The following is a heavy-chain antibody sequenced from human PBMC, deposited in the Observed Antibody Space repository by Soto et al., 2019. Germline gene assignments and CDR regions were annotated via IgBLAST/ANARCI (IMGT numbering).Heavy chain of an antibody. CDR2: IWYDGSNK. Sequence: GGSLRLSCAASGFTFTSYGMHWVRQAPGKGLEWVAAIWYDGSNKYYADSVKGRFTISRDNSKNTLYLQMNSLRAEDTAVYYCARDEYSTPRYYYGMDVWGQGIMVTVSS. V-gene: IGHV3-33*01. J-gene: IGHJ6*02. CDR3: ARDEYSTPRYYYGMDV. CDR1: GFTFTSYG. D-gene: IGHD6-6*01.